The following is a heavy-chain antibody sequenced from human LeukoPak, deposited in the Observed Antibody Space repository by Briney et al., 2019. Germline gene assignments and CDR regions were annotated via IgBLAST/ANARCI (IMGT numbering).Heavy chain of an antibody. D-gene: IGHD3-22*01. CDR1: GGSISSYY. V-gene: IGHV4-59*01. CDR3: ARGTVLNYYDSSGYHKSPGSVDY. J-gene: IGHJ4*02. Sequence: SETLSLTCTVSGGSISSYYWSWIRQPPGKGLEWIGYIYYSGSTNYNPSLKNRVTISVDTSKNQFSLKLSSVTAADTAVYYCARGTVLNYYDSSGYHKSPGSVDYWGQGTLVTVSP. CDR2: IYYSGST.